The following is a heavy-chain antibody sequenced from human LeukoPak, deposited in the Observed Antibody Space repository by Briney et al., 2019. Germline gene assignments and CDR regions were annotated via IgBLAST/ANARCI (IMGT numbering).Heavy chain of an antibody. V-gene: IGHV4-59*12. CDR3: ARVGVELHQPLDY. CDR1: GGSISSNY. D-gene: IGHD1-7*01. Sequence: SETLSLTCTVSGGSISSNYWSWIRQPPGKGLEWIGYIYYSGSINYNPSLKSRVTISVDTSKNQYSLKLTSVTAADTAVYYCARVGVELHQPLDYWGRGTLVTVSP. CDR2: IYYSGSI. J-gene: IGHJ4*02.